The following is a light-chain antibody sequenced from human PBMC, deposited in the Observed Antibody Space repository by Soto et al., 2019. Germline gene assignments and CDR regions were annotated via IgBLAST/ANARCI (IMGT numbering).Light chain of an antibody. J-gene: IGLJ3*02. CDR1: SSNIGKNS. CDR2: RNN. V-gene: IGLV1-44*01. Sequence: QSVLTQPPSASGTPGQRVTISCSGSSSNIGKNSVNWYQQFPGTAPKLLIYRNNQRPSGVPDRFSGSKSGTSASLAISGLHSEEEADYYCSVWDDSLDGRVFGGGTKVTVL. CDR3: SVWDDSLDGRV.